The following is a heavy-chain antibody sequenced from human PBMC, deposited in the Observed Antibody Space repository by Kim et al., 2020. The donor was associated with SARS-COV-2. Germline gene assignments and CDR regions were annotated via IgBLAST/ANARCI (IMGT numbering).Heavy chain of an antibody. Sequence: GGSLRLSCAASGFTFSSYAMHWVRQAPGKGLEWVAVISYDGSNKYYADSVKGRFTISRDNSKNTLYLQMNSLRAEDTAVYYCARLNSGWSQEDYWGQGTL. CDR3: ARLNSGWSQEDY. J-gene: IGHJ4*02. D-gene: IGHD6-19*01. CDR2: ISYDGSNK. V-gene: IGHV3-30*04. CDR1: GFTFSSYA.